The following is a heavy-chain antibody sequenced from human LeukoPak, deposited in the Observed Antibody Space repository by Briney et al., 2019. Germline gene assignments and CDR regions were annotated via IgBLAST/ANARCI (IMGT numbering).Heavy chain of an antibody. CDR2: ISGDGVSP. CDR3: ARVVVGATNYFDY. D-gene: IGHD1-26*01. V-gene: IGHV3-23*01. CDR1: GFTFNNYA. J-gene: IGHJ4*02. Sequence: PGGSLRLSCAASGFTFNNYALAWVRQPPEKGLECVSAISGDGVSPYYVDSVRGRFTISRDNAKNSLYLQMYSLRAEDTALYHCARVVVGATNYFDYWGQGTLVTVSS.